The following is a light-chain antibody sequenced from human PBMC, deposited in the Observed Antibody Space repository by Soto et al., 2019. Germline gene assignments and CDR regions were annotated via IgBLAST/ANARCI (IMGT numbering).Light chain of an antibody. J-gene: IGKJ5*01. CDR1: QSVGNS. CDR3: QQRTAWPGIS. CDR2: GTS. V-gene: IGKV3-11*01. Sequence: EIVLTQSPATLSLSPGERATLSCRASQSVGNSLAWYQQKPGQPPRLVIYGTSNRVTGIPARFSGGGSGTDFTLTISSLEPDDFAVYYCQQRTAWPGISFGQGTRLEIK.